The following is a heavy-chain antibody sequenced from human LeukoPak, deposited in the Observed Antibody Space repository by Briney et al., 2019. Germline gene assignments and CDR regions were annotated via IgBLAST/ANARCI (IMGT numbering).Heavy chain of an antibody. CDR3: ARLAPTYCGGDCYCEY. V-gene: IGHV4-39*07. J-gene: IGHJ4*02. CDR2: IYYSGST. Sequence: SETLSLTCTVSGGSISSSSYYWGWIRQPPGKGLEWIGNIYYSGSTYYSPSLKSRVTISVDTSKNQFSLKLTSVTAADTAVYFCARLAPTYCGGDCYCEYWGQGTLVTVSS. D-gene: IGHD2-21*02. CDR1: GGSISSSSYY.